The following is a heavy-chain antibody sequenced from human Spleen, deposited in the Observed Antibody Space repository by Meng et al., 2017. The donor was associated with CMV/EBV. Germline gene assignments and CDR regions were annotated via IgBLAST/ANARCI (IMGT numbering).Heavy chain of an antibody. V-gene: IGHV1-69*05. CDR3: AQTQSYSSLNWFDP. CDR1: GGTFSSYA. Sequence: SVKVSCKASGGTFSSYAISWVRQAPGQGLEWMGGIIPIFGTTNYAQKFQGRVTITTDESTSTAYMELYSLRSEDTAVYYCAQTQSYSSLNWFDPWGQGTLVTVSS. CDR2: IIPIFGTT. J-gene: IGHJ5*02. D-gene: IGHD6-6*01.